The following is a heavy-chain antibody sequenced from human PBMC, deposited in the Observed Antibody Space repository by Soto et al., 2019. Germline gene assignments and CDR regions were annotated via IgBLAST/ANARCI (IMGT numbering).Heavy chain of an antibody. V-gene: IGHV4-38-2*01. CDR2: IFHSGTP. D-gene: IGHD3-22*01. Sequence: LSLTCAVSSDSISSGYYCDWIRQPPGKGLEWIGSIFHSGTPYYNPSLKSRLTISMDTSKTQFSLKLTSVTAADTAVYYCARRGSRSSSALPSYDYWGRGMLVTVSS. CDR1: SDSISSGYY. J-gene: IGHJ4*02. CDR3: ARRGSRSSSALPSYDY.